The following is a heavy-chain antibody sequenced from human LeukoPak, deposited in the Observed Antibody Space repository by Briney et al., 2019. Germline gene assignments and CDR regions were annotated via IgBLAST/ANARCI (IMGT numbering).Heavy chain of an antibody. CDR3: ARGQLTYYYDSSGYLDAFDI. V-gene: IGHV4-59*01. CDR2: IYYSGST. CDR1: GGSISSYY. D-gene: IGHD3-22*01. J-gene: IGHJ3*02. Sequence: SETLSLTCTVSGGSISSYYWSWIRQPPGEGLEWIGYIYYSGSTNYNPSLKSRVTISVDTSKNQFSLKLSSVTAADTAVYYCARGQLTYYYDSSGYLDAFDIWGQGTMVTVSS.